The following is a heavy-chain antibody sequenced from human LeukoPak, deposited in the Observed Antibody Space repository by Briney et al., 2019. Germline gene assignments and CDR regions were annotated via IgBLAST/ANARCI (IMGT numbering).Heavy chain of an antibody. CDR1: GFTFSSYG. Sequence: GRSLRLSCAASGFTFSSYGMHWVRQAPGKGLEWVAVISYDGSNKYYADSVKGRFTISRDNSKNTLYLQMNSLRAEDTAVYYCAKDVTSSSWSNYFDYWGQGTLVTVSS. J-gene: IGHJ4*02. CDR3: AKDVTSSSWSNYFDY. CDR2: ISYDGSNK. D-gene: IGHD6-13*01. V-gene: IGHV3-30*18.